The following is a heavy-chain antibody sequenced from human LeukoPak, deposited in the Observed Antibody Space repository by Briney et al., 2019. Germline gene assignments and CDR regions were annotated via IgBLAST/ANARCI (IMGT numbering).Heavy chain of an antibody. J-gene: IGHJ4*02. CDR2: IYPGDSDT. Sequence: GESLKISCKGSGYSFTSYWIGWVRQMPGKGLEWMGIIYPGDSDTRYSPSFQGQVTISADKSISTAYLQWSSLKASDTAMYYCARPLRGSGWYHPFDYWGQGTLVTVSS. CDR1: GYSFTSYW. CDR3: ARPLRGSGWYHPFDY. V-gene: IGHV5-51*01. D-gene: IGHD6-19*01.